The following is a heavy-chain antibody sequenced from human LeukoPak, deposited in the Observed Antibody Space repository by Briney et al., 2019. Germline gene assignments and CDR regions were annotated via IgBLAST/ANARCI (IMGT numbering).Heavy chain of an antibody. J-gene: IGHJ4*02. D-gene: IGHD2-2*02. CDR1: GFTFSDYY. V-gene: IGHV3-11*01. CDR3: AKEEVVVVPAAIWGGFDY. Sequence: GGSLRLSCAASGFTFSDYYMSWIRQAPGKGLEWVSYISSSGSTIYYADSVKGRFTISRDISENTLYLQMNTLRAEDTALYYCAKEEVVVVPAAIWGGFDYWGQGTLVTVSS. CDR2: ISSSGSTI.